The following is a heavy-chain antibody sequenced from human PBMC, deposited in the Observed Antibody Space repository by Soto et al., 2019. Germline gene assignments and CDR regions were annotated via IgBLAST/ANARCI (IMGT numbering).Heavy chain of an antibody. CDR2: INRDGSSI. J-gene: IGHJ4*02. D-gene: IGHD6-19*01. Sequence: GGSLRLSCAASGFTFSSYWMHWVRQAPGKGLVWVSRINRDGSSISYADSVKGRFTISRDNAKDTVYLQMNSLRAEDTAVYYCARALRRSGWSALDYSGPGPLVTLSS. V-gene: IGHV3-74*01. CDR3: ARALRRSGWSALDY. CDR1: GFTFSSYW.